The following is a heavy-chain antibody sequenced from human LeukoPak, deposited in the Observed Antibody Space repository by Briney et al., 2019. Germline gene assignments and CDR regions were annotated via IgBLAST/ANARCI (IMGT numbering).Heavy chain of an antibody. J-gene: IGHJ4*02. D-gene: IGHD3-16*01. CDR3: VRDVRPFGPDY. V-gene: IGHV1-46*01. Sequence: ASVKVSCKASGYTFTSYFMHWVRQAPGQGIEWMEIIHPSGGSTTYAQKFQGRVTVTRDTSTSTVYMELSSLRSDDTAVYYCVRDVRPFGPDYWAQGTLVTVSS. CDR1: GYTFTSYF. CDR2: IHPSGGST.